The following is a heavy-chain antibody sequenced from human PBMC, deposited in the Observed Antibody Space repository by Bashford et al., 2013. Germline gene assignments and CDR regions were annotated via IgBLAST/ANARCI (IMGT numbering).Heavy chain of an antibody. J-gene: IGHJ4*02. D-gene: IGHD2-8*01. V-gene: IGHV3-30-3*01. CDR1: GFTFSSYA. CDR3: ARSGGVSRYFDY. CDR2: ISYDGSNK. Sequence: GSLRLSCAASGFTFSSYAMHWVRQAPGKGLEWVAVISYDGSNKYYADSVKGRFTISRDNSKNTLYLQMNSLRAEDTAVYYCARSGGVSRYFDYWGQGTLVTVSS.